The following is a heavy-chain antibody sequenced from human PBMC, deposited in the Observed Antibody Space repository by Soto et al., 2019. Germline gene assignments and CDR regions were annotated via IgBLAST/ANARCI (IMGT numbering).Heavy chain of an antibody. CDR2: IYNSGST. D-gene: IGHD6-19*01. CDR1: GGSISSYY. J-gene: IGHJ4*02. CDR3: ARHESSGWYYFDY. V-gene: IGHV4-59*08. Sequence: QVQLQESGPGLVKPSETLSLTCTVSGGSISSYYWSWIRQPPGKGLEWIGYIYNSGSTNYNPSLKSRVTIPVDMSKNQFSLKLNSVTAADTAVYYCARHESSGWYYFDYWGQGTLVTVSS.